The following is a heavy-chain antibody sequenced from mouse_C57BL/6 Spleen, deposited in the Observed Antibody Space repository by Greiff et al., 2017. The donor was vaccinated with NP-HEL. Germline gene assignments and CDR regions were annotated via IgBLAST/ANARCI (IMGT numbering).Heavy chain of an antibody. V-gene: IGHV1-81*01. CDR1: GYTFTSYG. CDR3: ARLTETYYFDY. Sequence: VKLQQSGAELARPGASVKLSCKASGYTFTSYGISWVKQRTGQGLEWIGEIYPRSGNTYYNEKFKGKATLTADKSSSTAYMELRSLTSEDSAVYFCARLTETYYFDYWGQGTTLTVSS. CDR2: IYPRSGNT. D-gene: IGHD4-1*01. J-gene: IGHJ2*01.